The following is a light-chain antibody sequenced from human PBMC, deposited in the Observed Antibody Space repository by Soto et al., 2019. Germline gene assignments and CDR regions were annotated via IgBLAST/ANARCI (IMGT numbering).Light chain of an antibody. J-gene: IGKJ1*01. CDR3: LQTYNRTRT. CDR2: GAS. CDR1: LNIGDS. V-gene: IGKV1-39*01. Sequence: DIRMTQSPSSLSASVGDRVTITCRASLNIGDSLSWFQQKAGKPPTQLIYGASALQSGVTVRFSGSASGTDFTLTIRNMQREDVAKYYCLQTYNRTRTFGQGTKVEFK.